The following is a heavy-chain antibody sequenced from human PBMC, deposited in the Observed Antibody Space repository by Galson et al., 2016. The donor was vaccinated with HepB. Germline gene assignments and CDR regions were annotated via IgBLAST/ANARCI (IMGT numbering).Heavy chain of an antibody. D-gene: IGHD5-12*01. V-gene: IGHV3-11*04. J-gene: IGHJ4*02. CDR3: ARGERGNSSYDYFDS. CDR1: GFTFSDCY. CDR2: ISSSGGTI. Sequence: LRLSCAVSGFTFSDCYMSWIRQAPGKGLEWVSYISSSGGTIHYSDSVEGRFTVSRDNAQNSLHLHMNSLRPEDTAVYYCARGERGNSSYDYFDSWGQGTLVTVSS.